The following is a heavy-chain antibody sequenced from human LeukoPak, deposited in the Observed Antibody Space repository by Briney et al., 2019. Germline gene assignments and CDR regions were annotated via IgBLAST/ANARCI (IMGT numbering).Heavy chain of an antibody. CDR1: GYSITNYW. Sequence: GESLKISCKGSGYSITNYWIGWVRQMPGKGLEWMGIIYPGDSDTRHSPSFQGQVTVSADKSISTAYLQWSSLKASDTAMYYCARHQSDFWSGRSYYYYGVDVWGQGTTVTVSS. D-gene: IGHD3-3*01. CDR3: ARHQSDFWSGRSYYYYGVDV. J-gene: IGHJ6*02. CDR2: IYPGDSDT. V-gene: IGHV5-51*01.